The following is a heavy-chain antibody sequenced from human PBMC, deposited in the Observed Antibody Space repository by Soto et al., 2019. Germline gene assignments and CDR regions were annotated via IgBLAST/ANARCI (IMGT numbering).Heavy chain of an antibody. D-gene: IGHD3-10*01. CDR1: GYSFTSYW. Sequence: GESLKISCKGSGYSFTSYWISWVRQMPGKGLEWMGRIDPSDSYTNYSPSFQGHVTISADKSISTAYLQWSSLKASDTAMYYCARLPITMVRGVISYYYYGMDVWGQGTTVTVSS. V-gene: IGHV5-10-1*01. CDR3: ARLPITMVRGVISYYYYGMDV. CDR2: IDPSDSYT. J-gene: IGHJ6*02.